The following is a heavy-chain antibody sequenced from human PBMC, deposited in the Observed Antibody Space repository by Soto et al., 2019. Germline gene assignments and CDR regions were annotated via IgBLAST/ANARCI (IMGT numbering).Heavy chain of an antibody. CDR3: ARSLLLGVLGY. D-gene: IGHD3-22*01. CDR1: GGSITSGDYY. CDR2: IYYSGST. Sequence: QVQLQESGPGLVKPSQTLSLTCTVSGGSITSGDYYWIWIRQPPGKGLEWMGYIYYSGSTYYNPSLKSRVTISVDTSKNQFSLKLSSVTAADTAVYYCARSLLLGVLGYWGQGTLVTVSS. J-gene: IGHJ4*02. V-gene: IGHV4-30-4*01.